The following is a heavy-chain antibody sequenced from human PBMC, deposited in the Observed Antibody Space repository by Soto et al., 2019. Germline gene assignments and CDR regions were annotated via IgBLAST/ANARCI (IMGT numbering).Heavy chain of an antibody. CDR1: GGTFSRYA. J-gene: IGHJ4*02. CDR3: VRVYVETWNYVSYRCDD. V-gene: IGHV1-2*02. D-gene: IGHD1-7*01. CDR2: INPNSGGT. Sequence: SVKLSCKASGGTFSRYAISWVRQAPGQGHEWMGWINPNSGGTKYAQKFQGRVTMTRDTSISTAYMELRRLTSDDTAFYYCVRVYVETWNYVSYRCDDRGQGTPVTV.